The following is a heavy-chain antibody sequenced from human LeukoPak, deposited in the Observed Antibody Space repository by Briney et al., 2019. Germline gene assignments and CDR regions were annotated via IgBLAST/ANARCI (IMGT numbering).Heavy chain of an antibody. CDR3: ARDLQLVYYFDY. D-gene: IGHD6-6*01. CDR2: ISSNGGST. J-gene: IGHJ4*02. CDR1: GFTFSSYA. V-gene: IGHV3-64*01. Sequence: PGGSLRLSCAASGFTFSSYAMHWVRQAPGKGLEYVPAISSNGGSTYYANSVKGRFTISRDNSKNTLYLQMNSLRAEDTAVYYCARDLQLVYYFDYWGQGTLVTVSS.